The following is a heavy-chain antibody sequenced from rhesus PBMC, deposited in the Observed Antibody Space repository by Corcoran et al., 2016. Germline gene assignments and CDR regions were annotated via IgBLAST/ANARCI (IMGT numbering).Heavy chain of an antibody. CDR1: GYSISSGYD. CDR2: IYGSSGST. D-gene: IGHD4-29*01. J-gene: IGHJ4*01. CDR3: ARDRTTVGYFDY. Sequence: QVQLQESGPGVVKPSETLSLTCAVSGYSISSGYDWSWIRQPPGKGLEWIGYIYGSSGSTNYNPSLKNRFTISKDTAKNQFSLKLSSVTAADTAVYYCARDRTTVGYFDYWGQGVLVTVSS. V-gene: IGHV4-127*01.